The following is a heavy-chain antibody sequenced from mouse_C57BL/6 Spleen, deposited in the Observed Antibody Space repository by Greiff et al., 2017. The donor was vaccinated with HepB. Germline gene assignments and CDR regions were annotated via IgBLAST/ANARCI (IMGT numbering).Heavy chain of an antibody. J-gene: IGHJ2*01. V-gene: IGHV1-55*01. CDR3: ARGGIYYDDDPVDY. D-gene: IGHD2-4*01. Sequence: QVQLKQPGAELVKPGASVKMSCKASGYTFTSYWITWVTQRPGQGLEWIGDIYPGSGSTNYNEKFKSNATLTVDTSSSTAYMQLSSLTSEDSAVYYCARGGIYYDDDPVDYWGQGTTRTVAS. CDR2: IYPGSGST. CDR1: GYTFTSYW.